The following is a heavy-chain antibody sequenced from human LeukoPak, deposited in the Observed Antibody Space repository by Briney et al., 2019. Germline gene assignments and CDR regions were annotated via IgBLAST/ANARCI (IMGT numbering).Heavy chain of an antibody. D-gene: IGHD2-2*01. Sequence: SETLSLTCTVSGGSISSYYWSWIRQPPGKGLEWIGYIYYSGSTYYNPSLKSRVTISVDTSKNQFSLKLSSVTAADTAVCYCARLSGGYAGRAADYWGQETLVTVSS. J-gene: IGHJ4*02. CDR2: IYYSGST. CDR3: ARLSGGYAGRAADY. V-gene: IGHV4-59*06. CDR1: GGSISSYY.